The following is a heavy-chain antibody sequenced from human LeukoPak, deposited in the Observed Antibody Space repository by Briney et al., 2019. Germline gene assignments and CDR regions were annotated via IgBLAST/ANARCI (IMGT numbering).Heavy chain of an antibody. CDR1: GFTFSSYA. D-gene: IGHD6-13*01. J-gene: IGHJ4*02. V-gene: IGHV3-30*18. CDR2: ISYDGSNK. CDR3: AKGTTSSWYVWGIDY. Sequence: PGGSLRLSCAASGFTFSSYAMSWVRQAPGKGLEWVAVISYDGSNKYYADSVKGRFTISRDNSKNTLYLQMNSLRAEDTAVYYCAKGTTSSWYVWGIDYWGQGTLVTVSS.